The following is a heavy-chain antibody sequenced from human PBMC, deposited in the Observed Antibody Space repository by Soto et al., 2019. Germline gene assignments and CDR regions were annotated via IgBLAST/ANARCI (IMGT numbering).Heavy chain of an antibody. Sequence: QVQLVQSGAEVKNPGASVKVSCKASGYTFTRYGIGWAXQAXXXXXXWMGWINTYNGNTNYAQNVQGRVTLTTDTXXXXXXXXXXXXXXXXXXXXXXAXXXXXXXPSPQDVWGQGTTVIVSS. CDR1: GYTFTRYG. D-gene: IGHD2-2*01. CDR3: AXXXXXXXPSPQDV. J-gene: IGHJ6*02. CDR2: INTYNGNT. V-gene: IGHV1-18*01.